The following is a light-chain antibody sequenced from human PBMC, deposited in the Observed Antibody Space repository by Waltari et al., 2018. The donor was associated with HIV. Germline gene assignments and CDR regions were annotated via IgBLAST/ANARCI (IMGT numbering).Light chain of an antibody. Sequence: QSVLTQPPSASGTHGQRVTISCSGSSSTIGSNTVNWYRQLPGTAPKLLIYSKNQRPSGVPDRFSGSKSGTSASLAISGLQSDYEADYYCATWDDSLNGWVFGGGTKLTVL. J-gene: IGLJ3*02. CDR1: SSTIGSNT. V-gene: IGLV1-44*01. CDR3: ATWDDSLNGWV. CDR2: SKN.